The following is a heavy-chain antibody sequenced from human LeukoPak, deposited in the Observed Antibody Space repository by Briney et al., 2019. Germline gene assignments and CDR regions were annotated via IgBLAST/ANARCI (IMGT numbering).Heavy chain of an antibody. CDR1: GYTFTSYG. D-gene: IGHD3-3*01. Sequence: ASVKVSCKASGYTFTSYGISWVRRAPGQGLEWMGWISAYNGNTNYAQKLQGRVTMTTDTSTSTAYMELRSLRSDDTAVYYCARDSWSGYCPQYWGQGTLVTVSS. CDR3: ARDSWSGYCPQY. J-gene: IGHJ4*02. V-gene: IGHV1-18*01. CDR2: ISAYNGNT.